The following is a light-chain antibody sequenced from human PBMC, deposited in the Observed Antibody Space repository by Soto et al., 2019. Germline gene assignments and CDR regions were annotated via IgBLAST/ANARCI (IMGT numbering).Light chain of an antibody. CDR3: QQYRSYPVT. CDR2: KAP. CDR1: QSISYW. V-gene: IGKV1-5*03. J-gene: IGKJ4*01. Sequence: DIQMTQYPSTLSASVGDRVTITCRALQSISYWVAWYQQKPGKAPKLLIYKAPSLGGGVPSSFSGSGSGTEFALTISTLQPDDFATSSCQQYRSYPVTVGGGSQVEIK.